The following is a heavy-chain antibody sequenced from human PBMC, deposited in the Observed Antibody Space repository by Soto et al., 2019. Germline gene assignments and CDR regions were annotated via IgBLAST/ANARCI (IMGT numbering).Heavy chain of an antibody. CDR2: ISSSISYI. D-gene: IGHD5-18*01. CDR3: ARDPVRYRYGVGVY. CDR1: GSPFSSYS. J-gene: IGHJ4*02. V-gene: IGHV3-21*01. Sequence: GRSLRLSCAASGSPFSSYSVNGVRQAPGKGLEWVSSISSSISYIYYADSVKGRFTISRDNAKNSLYLQMSSLRAEYTAVYYCARDPVRYRYGVGVYWGQGTLVTVSS.